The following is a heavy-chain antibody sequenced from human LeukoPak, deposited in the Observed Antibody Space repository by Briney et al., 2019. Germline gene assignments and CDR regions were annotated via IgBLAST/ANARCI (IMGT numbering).Heavy chain of an antibody. Sequence: KPSETLSLTCAVYGGSFSGYYWSWIRQPPGKGLEWIGEINHSGSTNYNPSLKSRVIISLDTSKTQFSLRLSSVTAADTAVYYCARSRHGITIFGVVIMKRFDPWGQGTLVTVSS. V-gene: IGHV4-34*01. CDR2: INHSGST. CDR3: ARSRHGITIFGVVIMKRFDP. J-gene: IGHJ5*02. CDR1: GGSFSGYY. D-gene: IGHD3-3*01.